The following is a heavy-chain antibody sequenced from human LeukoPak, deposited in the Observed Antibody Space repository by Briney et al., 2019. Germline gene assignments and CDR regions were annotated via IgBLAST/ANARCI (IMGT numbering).Heavy chain of an antibody. D-gene: IGHD3-10*01. CDR3: AKDRDYYGSGSNFDY. J-gene: IGHJ4*02. Sequence: PGRSLRLSCAASGLTFSSYGMHWVRQAPGKGLEWVAVISYDGSNKYYADSVKGRFTISRDNSKNTLYLQMNSLRAEDTAVYYCAKDRDYYGSGSNFDYWGQGTLVTVSS. V-gene: IGHV3-30*18. CDR1: GLTFSSYG. CDR2: ISYDGSNK.